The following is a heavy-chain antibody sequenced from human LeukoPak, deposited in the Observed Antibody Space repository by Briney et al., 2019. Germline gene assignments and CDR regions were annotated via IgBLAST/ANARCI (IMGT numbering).Heavy chain of an antibody. CDR1: GGSISGYY. V-gene: IGHV4-34*01. CDR2: INHSGST. J-gene: IGHJ6*02. D-gene: IGHD2-15*01. CDR3: ARKAARYYYYYGMDV. Sequence: SETLSLTCTVSGGSISGYYWSWIRQPPGKGLEWIGEINHSGSTNYNPSLKSRVTISVDTSKNQFSLKLSSVTAADTAVYYCARKAARYYYYYGMDVWGQGTTVTVSS.